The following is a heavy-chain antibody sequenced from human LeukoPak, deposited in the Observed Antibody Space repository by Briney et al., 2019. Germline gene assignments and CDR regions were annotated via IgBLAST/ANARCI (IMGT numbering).Heavy chain of an antibody. CDR1: GFTFSSYG. V-gene: IGHV3-33*01. Sequence: GESLRLSCAASGFTFSSYGMHWVRQAPGKGLEWVAVIWYDGSNKYYADSVKGRFTISRDNSKNTLYLQMNSLRAEDTAVYYCARGTRELLFLDYWGQGTLVTVSS. CDR3: ARGTRELLFLDY. J-gene: IGHJ4*02. CDR2: IWYDGSNK. D-gene: IGHD1-26*01.